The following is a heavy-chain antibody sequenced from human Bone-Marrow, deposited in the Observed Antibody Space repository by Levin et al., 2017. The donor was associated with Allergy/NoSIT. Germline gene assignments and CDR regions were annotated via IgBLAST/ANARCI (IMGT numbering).Heavy chain of an antibody. CDR3: VRDNWGLDY. CDR1: GFRFSDYY. D-gene: IGHD7-27*01. V-gene: IGHV3-72*01. Sequence: GGSLRLSCAGSGFRFSDYYMDWVRQAPGKGLEWVGHIQLKDQKYATFYAASLKGRFSISRDDSNLFLQLNNLKTEDTAVYYCVRDNWGLDYWGQGTLVTVSS. CDR2: IQLKDQKYAT. J-gene: IGHJ4*02.